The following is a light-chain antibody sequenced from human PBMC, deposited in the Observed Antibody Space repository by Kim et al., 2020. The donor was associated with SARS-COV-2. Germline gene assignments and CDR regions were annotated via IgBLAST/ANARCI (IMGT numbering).Light chain of an antibody. Sequence: DIQMTQSPSSLSASVGDRVTITCRASQSISSYLNWYQQKPGKAPNLLIYAASSLLSGVPSRFSGSGSGTDFTLTISSLQPEDFATYYCQQSYRTPRTFGGGTKVDIK. J-gene: IGKJ4*01. V-gene: IGKV1-39*01. CDR2: AAS. CDR1: QSISSY. CDR3: QQSYRTPRT.